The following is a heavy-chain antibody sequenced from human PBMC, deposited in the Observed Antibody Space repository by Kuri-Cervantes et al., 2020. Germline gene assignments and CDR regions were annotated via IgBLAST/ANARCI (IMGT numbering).Heavy chain of an antibody. CDR2: IIPIFATA. D-gene: IGHD6-19*01. CDR3: ARAPRYSGWYPT. V-gene: IGHV1-69*06. J-gene: IGHJ5*02. Sequence: SVKVSCKASGGTFNSYTINWVRQAPGQGLEWMGGIIPIFATAMYAQKFQGRVTITADKSTSTAYMELSSLRSEDTAVYYCARAPRYSGWYPTWGQGILVTVSS. CDR1: GGTFNSYT.